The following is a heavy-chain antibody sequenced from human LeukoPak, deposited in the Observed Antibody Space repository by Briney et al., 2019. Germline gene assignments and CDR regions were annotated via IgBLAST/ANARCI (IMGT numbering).Heavy chain of an antibody. CDR2: IYNSGST. CDR1: GGSISSSSYY. D-gene: IGHD6-19*01. J-gene: IGHJ4*02. Sequence: PSETLSLTWTVSGGSISSSSYYWGWIRQPPGKGLEWIGSIYNSGSTYYNPSLKSRVTISVDTSKNQFSLKLSSVTAADTPVYYCARRGSGWYGKFDYWGQGTLVTGSS. V-gene: IGHV4-39*01. CDR3: ARRGSGWYGKFDY.